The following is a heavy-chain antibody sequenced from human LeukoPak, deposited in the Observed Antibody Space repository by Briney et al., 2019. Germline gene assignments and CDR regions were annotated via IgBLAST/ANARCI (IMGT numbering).Heavy chain of an antibody. CDR1: GFTFNTYT. D-gene: IGHD3-22*01. CDR2: ISYDGKNK. V-gene: IGHV3-30*04. CDR3: ARARYYDSSGYYFDY. J-gene: IGHJ4*02. Sequence: GGSLRLSCEASGFTFNTYTMHWVRQAPGKGLEWVALISYDGKNKYYADSVKGRFTISRDNSKNTLFLQMNSLRTEDTAVYSCARARYYDSSGYYFDYWGQGTLVTVSS.